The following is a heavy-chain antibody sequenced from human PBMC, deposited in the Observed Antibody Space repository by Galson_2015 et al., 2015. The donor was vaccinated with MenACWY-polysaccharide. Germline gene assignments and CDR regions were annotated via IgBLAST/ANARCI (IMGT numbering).Heavy chain of an antibody. CDR2: IRGSGSTM. Sequence: SLRLSCAASGFTFNSYTMSWLRQAPGKGLEWVSYIRGSGSTMYSAVSLKGRFIISRDNAKKSIYLQMSGLTAEDTAIYYCARFYDFWSGFYIDYWGQGILVTVSS. V-gene: IGHV3-11*01. CDR3: ARFYDFWSGFYIDY. D-gene: IGHD3-3*01. CDR1: GFTFNSYT. J-gene: IGHJ4*02.